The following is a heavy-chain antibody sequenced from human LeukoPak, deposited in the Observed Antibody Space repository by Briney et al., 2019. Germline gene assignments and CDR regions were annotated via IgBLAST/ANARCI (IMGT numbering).Heavy chain of an antibody. CDR2: IYYSGRT. D-gene: IGHD6-13*01. Sequence: PSETLSLTCTVSGGSISSNNYYWGWIRQAPGKGLEYIGSIYYSGRTYYNPSLKSRVTISVDTSKNQFSLKMTSVTAADTAVYYCARRPWTSSWYFDYWGQGNLVTVSS. J-gene: IGHJ4*02. V-gene: IGHV4-39*01. CDR3: ARRPWTSSWYFDY. CDR1: GGSISSNNYY.